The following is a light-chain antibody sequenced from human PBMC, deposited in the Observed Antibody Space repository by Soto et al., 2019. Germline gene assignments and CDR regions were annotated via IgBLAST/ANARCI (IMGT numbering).Light chain of an antibody. CDR2: GNR. CDR1: SSNIGAGYD. Sequence: QSVLTQPPSVSVAPGQRVTISCTGSSSNIGAGYDVHWYQQLPGTAPKLLIYGNRNRPPGVPDRFSGSKSGTSASLAITGLQAEDEADYYCQSYDSSLSGYVFGTGTKVTVL. J-gene: IGLJ1*01. CDR3: QSYDSSLSGYV. V-gene: IGLV1-40*01.